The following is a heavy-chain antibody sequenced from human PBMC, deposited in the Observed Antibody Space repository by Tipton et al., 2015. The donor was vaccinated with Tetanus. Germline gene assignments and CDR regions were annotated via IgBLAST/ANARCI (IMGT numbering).Heavy chain of an antibody. CDR1: GFTFSNYW. Sequence: GSLRLSCAASGFTFSNYWMSWVRQAPGKGLEWVANIDQAGSDKYYVDSVKGRFTISRDNTKNHLYLQMNSLRVEDTGLYFCARDNYDSKDFSDYWGQGTLITVSS. V-gene: IGHV3-7*03. D-gene: IGHD3-3*01. J-gene: IGHJ4*02. CDR2: IDQAGSDK. CDR3: ARDNYDSKDFSDY.